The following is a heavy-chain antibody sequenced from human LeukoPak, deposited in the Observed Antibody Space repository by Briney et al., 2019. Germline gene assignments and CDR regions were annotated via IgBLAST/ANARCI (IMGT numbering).Heavy chain of an antibody. CDR1: GGSFSGYY. CDR3: ARTPHYDILTGYYAGGFYFDY. J-gene: IGHJ4*02. D-gene: IGHD3-9*01. CDR2: INHSGST. Sequence: PSETLSLTCAVYGGSFSGYYWSWIRQPPGKGREWIGEINHSGSTIYNPSCKSRVTISVDTSKNQFSLKLSSVTAADTAVYYCARTPHYDILTGYYAGGFYFDYWGQGTLVTVSS. V-gene: IGHV4-34*01.